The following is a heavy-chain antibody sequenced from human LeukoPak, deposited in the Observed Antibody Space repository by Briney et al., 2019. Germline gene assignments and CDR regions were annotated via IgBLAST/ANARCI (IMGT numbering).Heavy chain of an antibody. CDR2: ISGSSSHI. Sequence: GGSLRLSCAASGFTFSTYSMNWVRQAPGKGLEWVSFISGSSSHIYYADSVKGRFTISRDNAKNSLYLQMNSLRAEDTAVYYCARAVGATRVIDYYYYYMDVWGKGTTVTVSS. CDR3: ARAVGATRVIDYYYYYMDV. V-gene: IGHV3-21*01. J-gene: IGHJ6*03. D-gene: IGHD1-26*01. CDR1: GFTFSTYS.